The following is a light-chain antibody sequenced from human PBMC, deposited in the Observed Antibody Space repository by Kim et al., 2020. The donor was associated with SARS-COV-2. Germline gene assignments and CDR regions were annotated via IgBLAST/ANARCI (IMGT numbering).Light chain of an antibody. CDR2: SNN. V-gene: IGLV1-44*01. CDR3: AAWDDSLNGVV. Sequence: ELTQPPSASGTPGQRVTISCSGSSSNIGSNTVNWYQQLPGTAPKLLIYSNNQRPSGVPDRFSGSKSGTSASMAISGLQSEDEADYYCAAWDDSLNGVVFGGGTQLTVL. CDR1: SSNIGSNT. J-gene: IGLJ2*01.